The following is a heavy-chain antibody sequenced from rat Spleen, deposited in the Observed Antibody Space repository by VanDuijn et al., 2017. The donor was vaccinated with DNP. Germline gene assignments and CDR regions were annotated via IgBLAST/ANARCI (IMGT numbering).Heavy chain of an antibody. V-gene: IGHV5-29*01. CDR1: GFTFSNYG. CDR2: ISYDGSST. Sequence: EVQLVESGGGLVQPGRSLKLSCAASGFTFSNYGMAWVRQAPTKGLEWVATISYDGSSTWYRDSVKGRFTISRDNAKSTLYLQMDSLRSEDTATYYCTIDRDGSYGVAYWGQGTLVTVSS. CDR3: TIDRDGSYGVAY. D-gene: IGHD1-12*02. J-gene: IGHJ3*01.